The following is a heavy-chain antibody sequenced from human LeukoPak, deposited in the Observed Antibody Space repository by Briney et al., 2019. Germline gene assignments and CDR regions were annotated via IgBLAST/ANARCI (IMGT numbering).Heavy chain of an antibody. V-gene: IGHV1-2*02. D-gene: IGHD6-6*01. CDR2: IRPNSGGT. CDR3: ATYSNSTLQYYYGLDV. J-gene: IGHJ6*02. CDR1: GYTFTGYY. Sequence: ASVKVSCKGSGYTFTGYYMHWVRQAPGQGLEWMGWIRPNSGGTKNAQKFQGRVTMTRDTSISTAYMELNRLTSDDTAVYYCATYSNSTLQYYYGLDVWGQGTTVTVSS.